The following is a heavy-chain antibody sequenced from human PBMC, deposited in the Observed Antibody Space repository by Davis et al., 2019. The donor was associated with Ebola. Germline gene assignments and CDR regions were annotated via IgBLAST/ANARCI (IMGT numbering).Heavy chain of an antibody. J-gene: IGHJ4*02. CDR2: INPSGGST. CDR3: ARGGNSFPGHFNY. V-gene: IGHV1-46*01. D-gene: IGHD5-18*01. CDR1: GYTFTSYY. Sequence: AASVTVSCTASGYTFTSYYMHWVRQAPGQGLEWMGIINPSGGSTSYAQKFQGRVTMTRDTSTSTVYMELSSLRSEDTGMYYCARGGNSFPGHFNYWGQGTLVTVSS.